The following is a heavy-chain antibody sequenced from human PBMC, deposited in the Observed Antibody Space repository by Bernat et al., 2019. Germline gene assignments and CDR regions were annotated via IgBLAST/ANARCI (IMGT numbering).Heavy chain of an antibody. D-gene: IGHD3-3*01. CDR1: GYTFTSYD. Sequence: QVQLVQSGAEVKKPGASVKVSCKTSGYTFTSYDINWVRQATGQGLEWMRWMNPNSGNTGYTQKFQGRVTMTRDTSISTAYMELNSLTSEDTAVYYCARVVVWSGYYPLDYWGQGTLVTVSS. CDR3: ARVVVWSGYYPLDY. CDR2: MNPNSGNT. V-gene: IGHV1-8*01. J-gene: IGHJ4*02.